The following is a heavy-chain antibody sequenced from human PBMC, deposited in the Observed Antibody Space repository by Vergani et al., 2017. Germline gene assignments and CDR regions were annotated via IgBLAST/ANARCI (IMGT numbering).Heavy chain of an antibody. J-gene: IGHJ4*02. CDR1: GFTFSSYS. V-gene: IGHV3-21*01. CDR3: ARDRDTAMVHDY. CDR2: ISSSSSYI. D-gene: IGHD5-18*01. Sequence: EVQLVESGGGLVKPGGSLRLSCAASGFTFSSYSMNWVRQAPGKGLEWVSSISSSSSYIYYADSVKGRFTISRDNAKNLLYLQMNSLRAEDTAVYYCARDRDTAMVHDYWGQGTLVTVSS.